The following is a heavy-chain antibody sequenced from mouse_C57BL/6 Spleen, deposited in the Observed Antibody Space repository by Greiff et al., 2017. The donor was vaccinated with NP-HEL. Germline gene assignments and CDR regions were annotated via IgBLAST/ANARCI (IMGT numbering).Heavy chain of an antibody. D-gene: IGHD1-1*01. V-gene: IGHV2-2*01. CDR1: GFSLTSYG. CDR3: ARNRGYGSRSGYFDV. Sequence: QVQLQQSGPGLVQPSQSLSITCTVSGFSLTSYGVHWVRQSPGKGLEWLGVIWRGGSTDYNAAFISRLSISKDNSKSQVFFKMNSLQADDTAIYYCARNRGYGSRSGYFDVWGTGTTVTVSS. J-gene: IGHJ1*03. CDR2: IWRGGST.